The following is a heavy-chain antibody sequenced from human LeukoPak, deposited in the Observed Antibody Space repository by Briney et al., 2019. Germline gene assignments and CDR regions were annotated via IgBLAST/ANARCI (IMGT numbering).Heavy chain of an antibody. V-gene: IGHV3-20*04. Sequence: GGSPRLSCAASGFTFDDYGMSWVRQAPGKGLEWVSGINWNGGSTGYADSVKGRFTISRDNAKNSLYLQMNSLRAEDTALYYCARDQATEGAYYYYRDVGGKGTTDSVSS. CDR2: INWNGGST. CDR3: ARDQATEGAYYYYRDV. CDR1: GFTFDDYG. J-gene: IGHJ6*03. D-gene: IGHD5-12*01.